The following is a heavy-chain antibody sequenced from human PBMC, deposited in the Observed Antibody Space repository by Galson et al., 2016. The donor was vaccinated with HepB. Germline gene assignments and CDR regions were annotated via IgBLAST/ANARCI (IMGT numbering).Heavy chain of an antibody. CDR3: AKGPGDSGYYYSPFDY. J-gene: IGHJ4*02. CDR2: ISGSGGST. Sequence: SLRLSCAGSEFTFSSYGLSWVRQAPGKGLEWVSGISGSGGSTYYTDSVKGRFTISRDNSKNTLYLQMSSLRAEDTAVYYCAKGPGDSGYYYSPFDYWGQGTLVTVSS. CDR1: EFTFSSYG. D-gene: IGHD1-26*01. V-gene: IGHV3-23*01.